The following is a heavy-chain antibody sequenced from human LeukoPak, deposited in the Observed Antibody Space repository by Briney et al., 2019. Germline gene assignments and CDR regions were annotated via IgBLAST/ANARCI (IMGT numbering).Heavy chain of an antibody. D-gene: IGHD6-19*01. CDR1: GGTFSSYA. Sequence: SVKVSCKASGGTFSSYAISWVRQAPGQGLEWMGGIIPIFGTANYVQKFQGRVTITADESTSTAYMELSSLRSEDTAVYYCAITGAYSSGWYRRYFDYWGQGTLVTVSS. V-gene: IGHV1-69*13. CDR3: AITGAYSSGWYRRYFDY. J-gene: IGHJ4*02. CDR2: IIPIFGTA.